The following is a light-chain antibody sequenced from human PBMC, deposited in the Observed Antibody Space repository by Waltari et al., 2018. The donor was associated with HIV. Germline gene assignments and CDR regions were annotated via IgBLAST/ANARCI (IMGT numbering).Light chain of an antibody. V-gene: IGKV1-NL1*01. CDR2: GGY. J-gene: IGKJ4*01. CDR1: QDIGNS. CDR3: HQYFSDPFT. Sequence: DIQMTPFPSSPSASVRDRVTITSRATQDIGNSVSWYQQRPGKLPKLLVYGGYVRHRGVAYRFTGRGSGTEYSLTISSLQPEDFATYYCHQYFSDPFTFGGGTKVEI.